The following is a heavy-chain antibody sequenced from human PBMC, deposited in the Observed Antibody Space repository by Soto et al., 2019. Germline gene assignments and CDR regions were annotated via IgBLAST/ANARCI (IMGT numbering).Heavy chain of an antibody. D-gene: IGHD6-13*01. CDR2: ISHDGSNK. CDR3: VKDRSGSWAFDY. V-gene: IGHV3-30*18. Sequence: QVQLVESGGGVVQPGRSLRLSCAASGFTFSDYVMHWARQAPGKGLEWVAYISHDGSNKCYADSVKGRFTISRDDSKNTLYFEMNSLSPEDTAVYYCVKDRSGSWAFDYWGQGTLVTVSS. CDR1: GFTFSDYV. J-gene: IGHJ4*02.